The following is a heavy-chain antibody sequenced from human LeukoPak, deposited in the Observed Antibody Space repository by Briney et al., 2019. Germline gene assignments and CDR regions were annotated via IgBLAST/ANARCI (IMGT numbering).Heavy chain of an antibody. CDR3: AKDLFGGSSSLLGV. J-gene: IGHJ6*04. Sequence: PGGSLRLSCAASGFTFSSYGMHWVRQAPGKGLEWVAVISYDGSNKYYADSVKGRFTISRDNSKNTLYLQMNSLRAEDTAVYYCAKDLFGGSSSLLGVWGKGTTVTVSS. D-gene: IGHD6-6*01. V-gene: IGHV3-30*18. CDR1: GFTFSSYG. CDR2: ISYDGSNK.